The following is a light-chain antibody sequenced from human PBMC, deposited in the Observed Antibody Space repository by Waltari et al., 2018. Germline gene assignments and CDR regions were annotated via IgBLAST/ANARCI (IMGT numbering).Light chain of an antibody. CDR2: VAS. Sequence: SQLTQSPSSLSASVGDRVPIPCRASQDIAGYLDWYQQKPGKAPNLLIYVASTLQSGVPSRFSGSGSGTDFTLTISSLQPEDVATYYCQQLHTYPLTFGGGTTVDI. J-gene: IGKJ4*02. CDR1: QDIAGY. V-gene: IGKV1-9*01. CDR3: QQLHTYPLT.